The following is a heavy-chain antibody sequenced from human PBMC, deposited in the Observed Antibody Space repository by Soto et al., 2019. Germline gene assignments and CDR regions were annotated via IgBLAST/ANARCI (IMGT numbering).Heavy chain of an antibody. D-gene: IGHD3-9*01. J-gene: IGHJ4*02. CDR2: ISSSSSTI. V-gene: IGHV3-48*01. CDR3: ARGAILTGYYTYPNFDY. CDR1: GFTFSSYS. Sequence: GSLRLSCAASGFTFSSYSMNWVRQAPGKGLEWVSYISSSSSTIYYADSVKGRFTISRDNAKNSLYLQMNSLRAEDTAVYYCARGAILTGYYTYPNFDYWGQGTLVTVSS.